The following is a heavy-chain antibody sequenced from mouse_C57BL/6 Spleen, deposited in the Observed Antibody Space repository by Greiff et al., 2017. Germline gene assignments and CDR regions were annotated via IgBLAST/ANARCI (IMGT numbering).Heavy chain of an antibody. CDR2: IDPENGDT. Sequence: EVKLQESGAELVRPGASVKLSCTASGFNIKDDYMHWVKQRPEQGLEWIGWIDPENGDTEYASKFQGKATITADTSSNTAYLQLSSLTSEDTAVYYCTKGSGWVYFDYWGQGTTLTVSS. D-gene: IGHD3-2*02. CDR3: TKGSGWVYFDY. J-gene: IGHJ2*01. CDR1: GFNIKDDY. V-gene: IGHV14-4*01.